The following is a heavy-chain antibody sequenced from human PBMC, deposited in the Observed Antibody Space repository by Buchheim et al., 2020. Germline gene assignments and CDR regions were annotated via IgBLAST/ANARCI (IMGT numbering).Heavy chain of an antibody. J-gene: IGHJ6*02. CDR3: ARDRSWGEADYYYYGMDV. D-gene: IGHD3-10*01. CDR2: IWYDGSNK. CDR1: GFTFSSYG. Sequence: QVQLVESGGGVVQPGRSLRLSCAASGFTFSSYGMHWVRQAPGKGLEWVAVIWYDGSNKYYADSVKGRFTISRDNSKNTLYLQMNSLRAEDTAVYYCARDRSWGEADYYYYGMDVWGQGTT. V-gene: IGHV3-33*01.